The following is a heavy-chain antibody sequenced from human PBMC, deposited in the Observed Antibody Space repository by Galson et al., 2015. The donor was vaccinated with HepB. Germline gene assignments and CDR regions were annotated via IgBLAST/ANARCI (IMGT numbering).Heavy chain of an antibody. CDR3: ARVPSIECSSTSCYFPPVNYYYYYYMDV. D-gene: IGHD2-2*01. CDR1: GYTFTSYG. J-gene: IGHJ6*03. CDR2: ISAYNGNT. Sequence: SVKVSCKASGYTFTSYGISWVRQAPGQGLEWMGWISAYNGNTNYAQKLQGRVTMTTDTSTSTAYMELRSLRSDDTAVYYCARVPSIECSSTSCYFPPVNYYYYYYMDVWGKGTTVTVSS. V-gene: IGHV1-18*01.